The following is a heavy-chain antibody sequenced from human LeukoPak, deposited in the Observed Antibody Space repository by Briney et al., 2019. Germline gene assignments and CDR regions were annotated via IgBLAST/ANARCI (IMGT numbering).Heavy chain of an antibody. V-gene: IGHV3-23*01. CDR2: ISAPLSGSGGST. D-gene: IGHD4-17*01. CDR1: GITFSNSA. J-gene: IGHJ3*02. CDR3: ARDSRFNYGDLHDAFDI. Sequence: GGSLRLSCAASGITFSNSAMTWVRQAPGQGLEWVSTISAPLSGSGGSTYYADSVKGRFTISRDNSKNNLYLQMNSLRAEDTAVYYCARDSRFNYGDLHDAFDIWGQGTMVTVSS.